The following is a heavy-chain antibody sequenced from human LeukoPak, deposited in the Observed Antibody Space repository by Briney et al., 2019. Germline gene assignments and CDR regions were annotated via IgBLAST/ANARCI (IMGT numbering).Heavy chain of an antibody. CDR1: GGSISSYY. V-gene: IGHV4-59*01. J-gene: IGHJ6*04. Sequence: SETLSLTCTVSGGSISSYYWSWIRQLPGKGLEWIGYIYYSGSTNYNPSLKSRVTISVDTSKNQFSLKLSSVTAADTAVYYCARGFYGNYYYYGMDVWGKGTTVTVSS. D-gene: IGHD3-16*01. CDR2: IYYSGST. CDR3: ARGFYGNYYYYGMDV.